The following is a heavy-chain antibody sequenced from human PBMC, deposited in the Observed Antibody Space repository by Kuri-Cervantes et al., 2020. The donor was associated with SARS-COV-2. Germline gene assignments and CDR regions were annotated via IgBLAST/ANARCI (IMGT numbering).Heavy chain of an antibody. Sequence: SETLSLTCAVYGGSFSGYYWSWIRQPPGKGLEWIGEINHSGSTNYNPSLKSRVTISVDTSKNQFSLKLSSVTAADTAVYYCARLKLAPSPRFDYWGQGTLVPVSS. V-gene: IGHV4-34*01. D-gene: IGHD1-1*01. CDR1: GGSFSGYY. CDR2: INHSGST. CDR3: ARLKLAPSPRFDY. J-gene: IGHJ4*02.